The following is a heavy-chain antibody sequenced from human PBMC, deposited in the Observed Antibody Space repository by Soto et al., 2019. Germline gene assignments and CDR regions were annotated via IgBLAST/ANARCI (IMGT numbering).Heavy chain of an antibody. V-gene: IGHV3-23*01. D-gene: IGHD2-21*02. CDR3: AKARGDYYYYYYYMDV. J-gene: IGHJ6*03. CDR1: GFTFSSYA. CDR2: ISGSGGST. Sequence: GGSLRLSCAASGFTFSSYAMSWVRQAPGKGLEWVSAISGSGGSTYYADSVKGRFTISRDNSKNTLYLQMNSLRAEDTAVYYCAKARGDYYYYYYYMDVWGKGTTVTVSS.